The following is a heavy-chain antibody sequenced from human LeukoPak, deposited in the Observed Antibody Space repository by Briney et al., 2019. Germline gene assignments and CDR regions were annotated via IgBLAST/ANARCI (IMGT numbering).Heavy chain of an antibody. CDR2: IRYSGNP. V-gene: IGHV4-59*01. J-gene: IGHJ4*02. CDR1: GGPISTNY. CDR3: ARDVTPATL. Sequence: SETLSLTCTVSGGPISTNYWSWIRQPPGKGLEWIGYIRYSGNPNYNPSLKSRVTISVSPSKNQFSLKLSSVTAADTAVYYCARDVTPATLWGQGTLVTVSS. D-gene: IGHD3-16*01.